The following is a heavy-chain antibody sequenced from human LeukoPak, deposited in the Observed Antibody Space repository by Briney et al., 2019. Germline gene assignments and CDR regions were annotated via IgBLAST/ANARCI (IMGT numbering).Heavy chain of an antibody. CDR1: AASITTYY. J-gene: IGHJ2*01. Sequence: SETLSLTCPVSAASITTYYWSRIRQPPGKGLEWVGYIFYTGDTSYSPSLKSRVTISLDTSKNQFSLKLRSVTAADTAVYYCARLKMGAYFDLWGRGTLVTVSS. CDR2: IFYTGDT. D-gene: IGHD3-16*01. V-gene: IGHV4-59*08. CDR3: ARLKMGAYFDL.